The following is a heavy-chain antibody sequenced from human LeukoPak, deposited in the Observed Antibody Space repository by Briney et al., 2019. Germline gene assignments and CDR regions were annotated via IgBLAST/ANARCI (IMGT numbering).Heavy chain of an antibody. D-gene: IGHD5-12*01. CDR3: AKNQENGGYEAFDI. J-gene: IGHJ3*02. Sequence: PGGSLRLSCAASGFTFSSYAMHWVRQAPGKGLEWVAVISYDGSNKYYADSVKGRFTISRDNSKNTLYLQMNSLRAEDTAVYCCAKNQENGGYEAFDIWGQGTMVTVSS. V-gene: IGHV3-30-3*02. CDR2: ISYDGSNK. CDR1: GFTFSSYA.